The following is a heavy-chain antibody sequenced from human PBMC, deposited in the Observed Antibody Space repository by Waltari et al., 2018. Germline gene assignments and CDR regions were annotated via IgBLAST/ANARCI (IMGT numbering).Heavy chain of an antibody. J-gene: IGHJ6*03. CDR2: IYSLGST. V-gene: IGHV4-39*07. D-gene: IGHD2-15*01. Sequence: QLQLQESGPGLVKPSETLSLTCTVSGGSISSSSYYWGWIRQPPGKGLEWIGSIYSLGSTYYHPSLKSRVTISVAPSKNQFSLKLSSVTAADTAVYYCARDVYGYSPFYYYYMDVWGKGTTVTISS. CDR3: ARDVYGYSPFYYYYMDV. CDR1: GGSISSSSYY.